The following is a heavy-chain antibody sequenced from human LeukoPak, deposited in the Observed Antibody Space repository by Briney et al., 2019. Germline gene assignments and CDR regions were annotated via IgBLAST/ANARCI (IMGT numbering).Heavy chain of an antibody. Sequence: PGGSLRLSCVASGFTFSNYSMNWVRQAPGKGLEWVSYISSTSRTIYYVDSVKGRFTASRDNAKNSLYLQMNSLRAEDTAVYYCATSTAFDYWGRGTLVTVSS. CDR1: GFTFSNYS. D-gene: IGHD5-18*01. V-gene: IGHV3-48*01. CDR2: ISSTSRTI. J-gene: IGHJ4*02. CDR3: ATSTAFDY.